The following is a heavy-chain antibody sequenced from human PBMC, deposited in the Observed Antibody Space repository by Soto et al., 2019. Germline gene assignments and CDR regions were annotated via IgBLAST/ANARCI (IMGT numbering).Heavy chain of an antibody. Sequence: EVHLLGSGGDLVKPGGSLRLSCAVSGFTFNNFAMSWVRQSPGKGLEWVSTISSDGDLRHYAESVKGRFTISRDNSKSSLFLQMNRVRAEDTALYFCAKVRKRFLDILTGATNFDSWGQGTLVPVSS. CDR3: AKVRKRFLDILTGATNFDS. D-gene: IGHD3-9*01. V-gene: IGHV3-23*01. CDR1: GFTFNNFA. CDR2: ISSDGDLR. J-gene: IGHJ5*01.